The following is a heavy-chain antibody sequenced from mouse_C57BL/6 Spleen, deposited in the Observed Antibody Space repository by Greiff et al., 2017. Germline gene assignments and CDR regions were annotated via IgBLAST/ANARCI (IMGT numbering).Heavy chain of an antibody. D-gene: IGHD4-1*01. CDR3: ASNWDGYFDV. Sequence: EVKLVESGPELVKPGASVKISCKASGYSFTDYNMNWVKQSNGKSLEWIGVITPNYGTTSYNQKFKGKATLTVAQSSSTAYMQLNSLTSEDSAVYYCASNWDGYFDVWGTGTTVTVSS. V-gene: IGHV1-39*01. J-gene: IGHJ1*03. CDR1: GYSFTDYN. CDR2: ITPNYGTT.